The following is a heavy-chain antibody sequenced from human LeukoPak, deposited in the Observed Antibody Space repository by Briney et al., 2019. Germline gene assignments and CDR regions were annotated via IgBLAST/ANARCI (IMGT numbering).Heavy chain of an antibody. J-gene: IGHJ5*02. V-gene: IGHV3-20*04. CDR1: PVTLDDYC. CDR2: INRIGART. CDR3: AREVKGAAFCGGDCYYGNWFDP. D-gene: IGHD2-21*02. Sequence: GGSLRLSWAAAPVTLDDYCMDWVRQAAGKGLEWVSGINRIGARTAYAGSVKGRFTISRENAKKSLYLQMNSLRAEDTALYYCAREVKGAAFCGGDCYYGNWFDPWGQGTLVIVSS.